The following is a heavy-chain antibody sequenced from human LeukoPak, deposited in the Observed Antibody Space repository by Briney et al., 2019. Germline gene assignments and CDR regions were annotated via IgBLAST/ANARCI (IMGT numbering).Heavy chain of an antibody. V-gene: IGHV3-74*01. CDR3: VCLGLGGLSLD. J-gene: IGHJ4*02. Sequence: GGSLRLSCAASGFTFSSYWMHWVRQAPGKGLVWVSRINSDGSSRSYADSVKGRFTISRDNAKNTLYLQMNSLRVEDTAVYYCVCLGLGGLSLDWGQGTLVTVSS. D-gene: IGHD3-16*01. CDR2: INSDGSSR. CDR1: GFTFSSYW.